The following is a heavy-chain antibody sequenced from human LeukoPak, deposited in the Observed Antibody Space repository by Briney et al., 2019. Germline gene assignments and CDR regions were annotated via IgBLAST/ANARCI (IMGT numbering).Heavy chain of an antibody. CDR1: GFTFSSYW. D-gene: IGHD2-2*01. V-gene: IGHV3-74*01. CDR2: INSDGSST. Sequence: QPGGSLRLSCAASGFTFSSYWMHWVRQAPGKGLVWVSRINSDGSSTSYADSVKGRFTISRDNAKNTLYLQMNSLRAEDTAVYYCAREGGIGYCSSTSCYAGVDYWGQGTLVTVSS. J-gene: IGHJ4*02. CDR3: AREGGIGYCSSTSCYAGVDY.